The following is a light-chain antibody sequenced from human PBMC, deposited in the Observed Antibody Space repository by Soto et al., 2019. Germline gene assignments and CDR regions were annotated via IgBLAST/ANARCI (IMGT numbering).Light chain of an antibody. Sequence: QSALTQSASVSGSPGQSITISCTGTSSDVGSHNLVSWYQQHPGQAPKLMIYEVSKRTLGVSARFSASKSGNTASLTISGLQAEDEADYYCCSYGGSRAVFGGGTQLTVL. CDR1: SSDVGSHNL. CDR2: EVS. J-gene: IGLJ7*01. V-gene: IGLV2-23*02. CDR3: CSYGGSRAV.